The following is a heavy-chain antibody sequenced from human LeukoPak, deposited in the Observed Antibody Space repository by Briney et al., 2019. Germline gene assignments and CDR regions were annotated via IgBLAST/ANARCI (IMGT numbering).Heavy chain of an antibody. V-gene: IGHV5-51*01. J-gene: IGHJ4*02. CDR1: GYRFTSYW. CDR2: IYPGDPDT. D-gene: IGHD1-26*01. Sequence: GESLQISCQGSGYRFTSYWIGWVRPMPGKGLEWMGIIYPGDPDTRYSPSFQGQVTISADKSISTAYLQWSSLKASDTAMYYCARPVGYQTYYFDYWGQGTLVTVSS. CDR3: ARPVGYQTYYFDY.